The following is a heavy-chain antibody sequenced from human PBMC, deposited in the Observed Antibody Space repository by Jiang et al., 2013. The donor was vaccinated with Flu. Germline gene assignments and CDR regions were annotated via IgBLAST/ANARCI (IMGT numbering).Heavy chain of an antibody. D-gene: IGHD2-2*02. V-gene: IGHV4-39*01. CDR2: ISYRGTT. Sequence: GLVKPSETLSLTCFVSGASISSWSSYWGWVRQPPGKGLEWIGSISYRGTTNYNPSLKSRVTISADTSKNQFSLRLTSVTAADTSIYCCARLYCTRTSCYTPDPWGQGTLVT. J-gene: IGHJ5*02. CDR1: GASISSWSSY. CDR3: ARLYCTRTSCYTPDP.